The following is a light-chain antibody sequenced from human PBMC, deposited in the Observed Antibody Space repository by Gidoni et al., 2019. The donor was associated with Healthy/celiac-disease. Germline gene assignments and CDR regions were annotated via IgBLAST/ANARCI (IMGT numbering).Light chain of an antibody. CDR3: LQYYSTPPT. CDR2: WAS. J-gene: IGKJ3*01. CDR1: QSVLYSSNNKNY. Sequence: DIVMTQSPDSLAVSLGERATINCKSSQSVLYSSNNKNYLAWYQQKPGQPPKLLIYWASTRESGVPDRFSGSGSGTDFTLTISSLQAEDVAVYYCLQYYSTPPTFXPXTKVDI. V-gene: IGKV4-1*01.